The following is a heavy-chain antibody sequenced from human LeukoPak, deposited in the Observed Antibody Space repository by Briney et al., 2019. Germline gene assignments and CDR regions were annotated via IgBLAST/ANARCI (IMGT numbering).Heavy chain of an antibody. CDR3: GMSGDRVPLQDDVFDV. J-gene: IGHJ3*01. D-gene: IGHD1-26*01. Sequence: GESLKISCKVSRYSFTSYCIRWVRQMPEKGLVWMGIIYPGDSGPTYSPSFQGQVTISVDKSINTAYLQWSSLQASDTAMYYCGMSGDRVPLQDDVFDVWGQGTMVTVST. CDR1: RYSFTSYC. V-gene: IGHV5-51*01. CDR2: IYPGDSGP.